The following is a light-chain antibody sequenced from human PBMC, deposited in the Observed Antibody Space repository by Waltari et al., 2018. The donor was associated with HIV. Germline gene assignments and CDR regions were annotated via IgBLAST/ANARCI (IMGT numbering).Light chain of an antibody. V-gene: IGKV3-20*01. CDR3: HHYGTSPPWM. CDR2: GAS. Sequence: EIVLTQSPGTLSLSPGERATLSCRASQSVDSSFLGWYQQKPGQAPRLLIFGASSRATGTPDRFSGSGSGTDFTLTISRLEPEDFAVYYCHHYGTSPPWMFGQGTKVEMK. CDR1: QSVDSSF. J-gene: IGKJ1*01.